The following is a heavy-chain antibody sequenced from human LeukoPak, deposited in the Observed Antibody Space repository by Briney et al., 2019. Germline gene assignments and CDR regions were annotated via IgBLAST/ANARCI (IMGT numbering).Heavy chain of an antibody. V-gene: IGHV3-11*04. Sequence: PGGSLRLSCAASGFAFSDHYMSWIRQAPGKGLEWGSYISSSGSTIYYPDSVKGRFTISRDNAKNSLYLQMNSLRAEDTAVYYCARSHIVVVTATPHYGMDVWGQGTTVTVSS. CDR1: GFAFSDHY. J-gene: IGHJ6*02. CDR3: ARSHIVVVTATPHYGMDV. CDR2: ISSSGSTI. D-gene: IGHD2-21*02.